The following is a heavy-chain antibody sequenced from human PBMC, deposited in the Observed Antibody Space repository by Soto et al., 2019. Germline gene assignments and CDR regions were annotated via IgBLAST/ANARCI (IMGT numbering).Heavy chain of an antibody. D-gene: IGHD2-15*01. CDR1: GGSISSYY. CDR2: IYYSGST. V-gene: IGHV4-59*08. J-gene: IGHJ4*02. CDR3: ASSPYCSGGDCDRRPWY. Sequence: SETLSLTCTVSGGSISSYYWSWIRQPPGKGLEWIGYIYYSGSTKYNSSLKSRVTISVDTSKNQSSLKLSSVTAADTAVYYCASSPYCSGGDCDRRPWYWGQGTLVTVSS.